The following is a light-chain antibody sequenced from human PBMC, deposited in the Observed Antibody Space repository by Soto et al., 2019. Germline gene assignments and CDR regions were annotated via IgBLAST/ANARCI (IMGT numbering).Light chain of an antibody. CDR1: QSVSSY. Sequence: EIVLTQSPATLSLSPGERATLSCRASQSVSSYLAWYQQKPGQAPRLLIYDASTRATGIPARFSGSGSGTEFTLTINSLQSEDFAVYYCQQYNQWPGTFGPGTKVDIK. CDR3: QQYNQWPGT. CDR2: DAS. V-gene: IGKV3D-15*01. J-gene: IGKJ3*01.